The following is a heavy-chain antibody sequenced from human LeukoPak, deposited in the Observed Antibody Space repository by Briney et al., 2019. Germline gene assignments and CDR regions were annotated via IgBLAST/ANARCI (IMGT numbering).Heavy chain of an antibody. CDR1: GGTFSSYA. V-gene: IGHV1-8*02. Sequence: ASVKVSCKASGGTFSSYAISWVRQATGQGLEWMGWMNPNSGNTGYAQKFQGRVTMTRNTSISTAYMELSSLRSEDTAVYYCARGGFRVPAANYYYYGMDVWGQGTTVTVSS. CDR2: MNPNSGNT. J-gene: IGHJ6*02. D-gene: IGHD2-2*01. CDR3: ARGGFRVPAANYYYYGMDV.